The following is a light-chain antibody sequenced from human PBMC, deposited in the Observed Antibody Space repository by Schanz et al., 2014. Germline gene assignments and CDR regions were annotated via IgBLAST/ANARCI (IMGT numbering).Light chain of an antibody. Sequence: EIVLTQSPATLSLSPGERATLSCRASQSVSSYLAWYQQKPGQAPRLLIYGASTRATGLPARFSGSGSGTEFTLTISSLQSEDFAVYYCQQYDNWWTFGQGTKVDI. CDR2: GAS. CDR3: QQYDNWWT. V-gene: IGKV3-15*01. CDR1: QSVSSY. J-gene: IGKJ1*01.